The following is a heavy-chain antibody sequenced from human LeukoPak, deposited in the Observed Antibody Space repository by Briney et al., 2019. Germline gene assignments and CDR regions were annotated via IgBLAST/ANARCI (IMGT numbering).Heavy chain of an antibody. V-gene: IGHV3-38-3*01. CDR2: ISGGST. J-gene: IGHJ4*02. CDR3: ARAGGSYVDY. Sequence: GGSLRLSCAASGFTVSSNEMSWVRQAPGKGLEWVSSISGGSTYYADSRKGRFTISRDNSKNTLHLQMNSLRAEDTAVYYCARAGGSYVDYWGQGTLVTVSS. D-gene: IGHD1-26*01. CDR1: GFTVSSNE.